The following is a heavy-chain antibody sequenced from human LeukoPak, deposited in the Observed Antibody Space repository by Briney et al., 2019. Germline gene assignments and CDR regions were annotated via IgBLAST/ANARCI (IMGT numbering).Heavy chain of an antibody. D-gene: IGHD3-16*02. J-gene: IGHJ4*02. V-gene: IGHV1-2*02. CDR3: ARDGVMITFGGVIGFFDY. CDR2: INPNSGGT. Sequence: GASVKVSCKASGYTFTGYYMHWVRQAPGQGLEWMGWINPNSGGTNYAQKFQGRVTMTRDTSISTAYMELSRLRSDDTAVYYCARDGVMITFGGVIGFFDYWGQGTLVTVSS. CDR1: GYTFTGYY.